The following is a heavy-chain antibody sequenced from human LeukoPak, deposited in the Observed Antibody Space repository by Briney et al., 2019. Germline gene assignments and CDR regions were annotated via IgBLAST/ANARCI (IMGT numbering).Heavy chain of an antibody. CDR1: GFTFDDYA. J-gene: IGHJ6*03. D-gene: IGHD6-13*01. Sequence: QTGGSLRLSCAASGFTFDDYAMHWVRQAPGKGLEWVSGISWNSGSIGYADSVKGRFTISRDNAKNSLYLQMNSLRAEDTALYYCAKDASSSWYWGSYYYDYYYMDVWGKGTTVTISS. CDR2: ISWNSGSI. CDR3: AKDASSSWYWGSYYYDYYYMDV. V-gene: IGHV3-9*01.